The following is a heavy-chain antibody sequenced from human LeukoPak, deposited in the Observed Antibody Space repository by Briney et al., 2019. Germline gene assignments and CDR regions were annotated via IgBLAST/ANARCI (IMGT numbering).Heavy chain of an antibody. V-gene: IGHV3-21*01. D-gene: IGHD3-9*01. Sequence: GGSLRLSCAASGFTFPDYSMNWVRQAPGKGLEWVSSISSSSSYIYYADSVKGRFTISRDNARNSLYLQMNSLRAEDTAVYYCARGGRSTYFDWSPDYWGQGTLVTVSS. CDR1: GFTFPDYS. J-gene: IGHJ4*02. CDR2: ISSSSSYI. CDR3: ARGGRSTYFDWSPDY.